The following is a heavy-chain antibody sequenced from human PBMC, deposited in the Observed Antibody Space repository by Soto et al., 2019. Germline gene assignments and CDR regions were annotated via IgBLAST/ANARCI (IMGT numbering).Heavy chain of an antibody. CDR1: GGSITNVNYC. Sequence: QVQLQESGPGLVKPSQTLSLTCSVSGGSITNVNYCWSWIRQSPDLGLEWIEHIYNGGSTYNNPSLESRITMSVDTSKNPVSLTLSSVSAADTAVYCGARGPSGDKVDSWGQGTLVTVS. J-gene: IGHJ4*02. D-gene: IGHD2-21*02. V-gene: IGHV4-30-4*01. CDR3: ARGPSGDKVDS. CDR2: IYNGGST.